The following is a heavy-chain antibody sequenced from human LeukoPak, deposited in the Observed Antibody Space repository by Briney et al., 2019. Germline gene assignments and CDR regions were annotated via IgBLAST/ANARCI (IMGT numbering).Heavy chain of an antibody. J-gene: IGHJ4*02. V-gene: IGHV3-9*01. CDR2: ISWYSGSI. CDR3: AKGNCGADCYPDY. Sequence: GGSLRLSCAASGFTFDDYAMHWVRQAPGKGVEWVSGISWYSGSIAYADSVKGRFTIYRDKAKNSLYLQMNSLRPADTALYYCAKGNCGADCYPDYWGQGTLVTVSS. D-gene: IGHD2-21*02. CDR1: GFTFDDYA.